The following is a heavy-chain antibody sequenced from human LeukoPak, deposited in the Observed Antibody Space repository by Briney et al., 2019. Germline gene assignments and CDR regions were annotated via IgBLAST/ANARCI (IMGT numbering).Heavy chain of an antibody. Sequence: ASVKVSGKASGYTFTSYAMNWLRQAPGQGLEWMGWINTNTGNPTYAQGFTGRFVFSLDTSVSTAYLQISSLKAEETAVYYCARGSYCGGDCYPAEYFQHWGQGTLVTVSS. CDR2: INTNTGNP. J-gene: IGHJ1*01. D-gene: IGHD2-21*02. CDR3: ARGSYCGGDCYPAEYFQH. V-gene: IGHV7-4-1*02. CDR1: GYTFTSYA.